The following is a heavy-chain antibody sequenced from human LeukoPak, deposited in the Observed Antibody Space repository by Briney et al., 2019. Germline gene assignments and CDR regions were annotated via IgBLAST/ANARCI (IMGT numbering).Heavy chain of an antibody. Sequence: GGSLRLSCAASGFTFNIYAMNWVRQAPGKGLEWVSAISGSGGSTYHSDSVKGRFTISRDNSKNTLYLQMNGLRAEDTAVYYCAKLSNRNYYDSSGYPDYWGQGTLVTVSS. D-gene: IGHD3-22*01. J-gene: IGHJ4*02. V-gene: IGHV3-23*01. CDR1: GFTFNIYA. CDR2: ISGSGGST. CDR3: AKLSNRNYYDSSGYPDY.